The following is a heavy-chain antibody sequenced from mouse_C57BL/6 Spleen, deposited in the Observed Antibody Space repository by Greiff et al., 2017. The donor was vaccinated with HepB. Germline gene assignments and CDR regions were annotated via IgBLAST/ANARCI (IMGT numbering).Heavy chain of an antibody. CDR2: INPNNGGT. CDR3: ARWRGYFSDC. V-gene: IGHV1-18*01. Sequence: EVQLQQSGPELVKPGAPVKIPCKAAGYTFTDYNMDWVKQSHGKSLEWIGDINPNNGGTIHNQKFKGKATLTVDKSSSTAYMELRSLPSEGTAVYYSARWRGYFSDCWGQGTTLTVSS. J-gene: IGHJ2*01. D-gene: IGHD2-3*01. CDR1: GYTFTDYN.